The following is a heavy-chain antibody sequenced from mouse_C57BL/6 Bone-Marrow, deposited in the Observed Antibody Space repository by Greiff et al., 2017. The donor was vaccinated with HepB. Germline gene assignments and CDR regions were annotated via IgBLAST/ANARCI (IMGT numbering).Heavy chain of an antibody. D-gene: IGHD1-1*01. Sequence: DVMLVESEGGLVQPGSSMKLSCTASGFTFSDYYMAWVRQVPEKGLEWVANINYDGSSTYYLDSLKSRFIISRDNAKNILYLQMSSLKSEDTATYYCARGHYYGSSYDAMDYWGQGTSVTVSS. J-gene: IGHJ4*01. CDR1: GFTFSDYY. CDR3: ARGHYYGSSYDAMDY. V-gene: IGHV5-16*01. CDR2: INYDGSST.